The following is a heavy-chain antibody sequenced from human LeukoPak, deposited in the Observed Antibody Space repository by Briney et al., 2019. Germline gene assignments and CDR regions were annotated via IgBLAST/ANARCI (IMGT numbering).Heavy chain of an antibody. V-gene: IGHV4-59*01. CDR2: IYYSGST. CDR1: GGSISSYY. CDR3: ARVVDTAMDKYYYYGMDV. J-gene: IGHJ6*02. Sequence: KASETLSFTGTVSGGSISSYYWSWIRQPPGKGLEWIGYIYYSGSTNYNPSLKSRVTISVDTSKNQFSLKLSSVTAADTAVYYCARVVDTAMDKYYYYGMDVWGQGTTVTVSS. D-gene: IGHD5-18*01.